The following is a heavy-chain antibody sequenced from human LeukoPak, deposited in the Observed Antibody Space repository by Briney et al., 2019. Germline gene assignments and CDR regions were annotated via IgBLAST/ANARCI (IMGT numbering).Heavy chain of an antibody. CDR3: ARFGPRYDDAFDI. Sequence: ASVKVSCKASGYTFTSYDINWVRQATGQGLEWMGWMNPNSGNTGCAQKFQGRVTMTRNTSISTAYMELSSLRSEDTAVYYCARFGPRYDDAFDIWGQGTMVTVSS. CDR1: GYTFTSYD. J-gene: IGHJ3*02. V-gene: IGHV1-8*01. D-gene: IGHD3-10*01. CDR2: MNPNSGNT.